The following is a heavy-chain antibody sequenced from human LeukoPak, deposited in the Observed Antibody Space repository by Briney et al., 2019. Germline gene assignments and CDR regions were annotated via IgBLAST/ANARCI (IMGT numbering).Heavy chain of an antibody. CDR3: ARLPTVTFFDY. CDR1: GGSISSSSYY. Sequence: SETLSLTCTVSGGSISSSSYYWGWIRQPPGKGLEWIGSIYYSGSTYYSPSLKSRVTISVDTSKNQFSLKLSSVTAADTAVYYCARLPTVTFFDYWGQGTLVTVSS. D-gene: IGHD4-17*01. CDR2: IYYSGST. J-gene: IGHJ4*02. V-gene: IGHV4-39*01.